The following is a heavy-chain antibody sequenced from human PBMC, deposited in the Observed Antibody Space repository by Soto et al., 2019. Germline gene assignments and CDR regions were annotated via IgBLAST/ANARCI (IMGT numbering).Heavy chain of an antibody. V-gene: IGHV3-48*01. CDR2: ISSSSSSI. CDR1: GFTFSSYS. D-gene: IGHD6-13*01. CDR3: VREVKYGNSWKPFDY. Sequence: EVQLVESGGGLIQPGSSLRLSCAASGFTFSSYSMNWVRQTPGKGLEWVSYISSSSSSIYYADSVKGRFTISRDNAKNSLSLQMNSLRAEDTAVYFCVREVKYGNSWKPFDYWGQGTLVTVSS. J-gene: IGHJ4*02.